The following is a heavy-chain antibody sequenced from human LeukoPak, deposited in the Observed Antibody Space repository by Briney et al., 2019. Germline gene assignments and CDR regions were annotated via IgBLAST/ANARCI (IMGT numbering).Heavy chain of an antibody. Sequence: SETLSLTCTVSGGSISSYYWSWIRQPPGKGLEWIGYIYTSGSINYNPSLKSRVTISVDTSKNQFSLKLSSVTAADTAVYYCARHDQAGDYFDYWGQGTLVTVSS. D-gene: IGHD3-16*01. CDR1: GGSISSYY. J-gene: IGHJ4*02. V-gene: IGHV4-4*09. CDR3: ARHDQAGDYFDY. CDR2: IYTSGSI.